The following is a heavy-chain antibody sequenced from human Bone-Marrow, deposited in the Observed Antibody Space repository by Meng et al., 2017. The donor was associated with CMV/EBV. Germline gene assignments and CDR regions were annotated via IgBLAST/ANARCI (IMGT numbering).Heavy chain of an antibody. CDR3: VKDKGSSWYWHYGMDV. V-gene: IGHV3-9*01. Sequence: SLKISCAASGFTFSSYAMSWVRQAPGKGLEWVSSISWNSDSIDYADSVKGRFSISRDNAKNSLYLQMNSLRAEDTALYYCVKDKGSSWYWHYGMDVWGQGTTVTVSS. CDR1: GFTFSSYA. CDR2: ISWNSDSI. J-gene: IGHJ6*02. D-gene: IGHD6-13*01.